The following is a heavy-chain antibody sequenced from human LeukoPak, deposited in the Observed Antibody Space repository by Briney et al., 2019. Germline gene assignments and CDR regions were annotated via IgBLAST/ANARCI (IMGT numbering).Heavy chain of an antibody. CDR1: GFTFCSYA. CDR3: ARDLGRVVVISYYFDY. CDR2: ISYDGSNK. V-gene: IGHV3-30-3*01. J-gene: IGHJ4*02. D-gene: IGHD3-22*01. Sequence: GGSLRLSCAASGFTFCSYAMHWVRQAPGKGLEWVAVISYDGSNKYYADSVKGRFTISRDNSKNTLYLQMNSLRAEDTAVYYCARDLGRVVVISYYFDYWGQGTLVTVSS.